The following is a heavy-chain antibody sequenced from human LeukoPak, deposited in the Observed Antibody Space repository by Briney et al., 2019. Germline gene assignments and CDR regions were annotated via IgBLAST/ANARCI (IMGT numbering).Heavy chain of an antibody. D-gene: IGHD6-19*01. J-gene: IGHJ4*02. Sequence: PGGSMTLSCPASGCIFSSYAMNWVRQAAGKGLEWVATIGGDGGGTHSADSVKGRFTTSRANSKNTLFLQMNSLRAEDTAVYYCAKSGSRDWDYFDYWGQGTLVTASS. CDR3: AKSGSRDWDYFDY. V-gene: IGHV3-23*01. CDR2: IGGDGGGT. CDR1: GCIFSSYA.